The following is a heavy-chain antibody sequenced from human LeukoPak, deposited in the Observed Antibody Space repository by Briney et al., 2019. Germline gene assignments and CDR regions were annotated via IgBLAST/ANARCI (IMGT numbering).Heavy chain of an antibody. CDR1: GFTFTNYW. Sequence: GSLRLSCAASGFTFTNYWMSWVRQAPGKGREGVANTKQDETEKHYADSVKGRFTISRDNAQNSLYLQMNSLRAEDTAVYFCARNRQWLLADYWGQGTVVTVSS. D-gene: IGHD3-22*01. J-gene: IGHJ4*02. CDR3: ARNRQWLLADY. CDR2: TKQDETEK. V-gene: IGHV3-7*04.